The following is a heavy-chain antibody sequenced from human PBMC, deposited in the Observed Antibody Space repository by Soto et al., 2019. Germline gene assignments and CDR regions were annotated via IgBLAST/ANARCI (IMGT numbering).Heavy chain of an antibody. J-gene: IGHJ6*02. CDR2: IWYDGSNK. CDR1: GFTFSSYG. CDR3: ARDRGGSGSYYIWNYYYGMDV. Sequence: GGSLRLSCAASGFTFSSYGMHWVRQAPGKGLEWVAVIWYDGSNKYYADSVKGRFTISRDNSKNTLYLQMNSLRAEDTAVYYCARDRGGSGSYYIWNYYYGMDVWGQGTTVTVSS. D-gene: IGHD3-10*01. V-gene: IGHV3-33*01.